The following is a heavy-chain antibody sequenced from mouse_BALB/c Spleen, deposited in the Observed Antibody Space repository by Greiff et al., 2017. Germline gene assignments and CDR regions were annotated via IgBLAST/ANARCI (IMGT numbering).Heavy chain of an antibody. J-gene: IGHJ3*01. CDR2: ISSGGSYT. CDR1: GFTFSSYG. D-gene: IGHD2-12*01. CDR3: ARPYDGFAY. Sequence: EVQVVESGGDLVKPGGSLKLSCAASGFTFSSYGMSWVRQTPDKRLEWVATISSGGSYTYYPDSVKGRFTISRDNAKNTLYLQMSSLKSEDTAMYYCARPYDGFAYWGQGTLVTVSA. V-gene: IGHV5-6*01.